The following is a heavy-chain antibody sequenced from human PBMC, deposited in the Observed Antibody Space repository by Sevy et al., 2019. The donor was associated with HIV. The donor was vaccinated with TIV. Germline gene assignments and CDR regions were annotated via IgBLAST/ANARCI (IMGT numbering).Heavy chain of an antibody. CDR1: GFTFSSYA. J-gene: IGHJ3*02. V-gene: IGHV3-30-3*01. Sequence: GGSLRLSCAASGFTFSSYAMHWVRQAPGKGLEWVAVISYDGSNKYYADSVKGRFTISRDNSKNTLYLQMNSPRAEDTAVYYCARAGDYEAFDIWGQGTMVTVSS. D-gene: IGHD4-17*01. CDR3: ARAGDYEAFDI. CDR2: ISYDGSNK.